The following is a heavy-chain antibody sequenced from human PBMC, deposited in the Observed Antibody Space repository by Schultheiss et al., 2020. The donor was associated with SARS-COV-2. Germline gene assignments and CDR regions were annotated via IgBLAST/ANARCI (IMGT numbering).Heavy chain of an antibody. V-gene: IGHV1-8*01. J-gene: IGHJ4*02. CDR3: ARSMTTVTTVRHRFGNYFDY. Sequence: ASVKVSCKASGYTFTSYDINWVRQATGQGLEWMGWMNPNSGGTTYAQKFQGRVTITADESTSTAYMELSSLRSEDTAVYYCARSMTTVTTVRHRFGNYFDYWGQGTLVTVSS. CDR1: GYTFTSYD. CDR2: MNPNSGGT. D-gene: IGHD4-17*01.